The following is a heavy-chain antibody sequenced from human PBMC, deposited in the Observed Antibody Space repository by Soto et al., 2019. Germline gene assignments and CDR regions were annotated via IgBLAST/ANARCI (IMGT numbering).Heavy chain of an antibody. CDR1: GDTFTDYY. V-gene: IGHV1-46*01. J-gene: IGHJ4*02. Sequence: QVQLVQSGAEVKKPGASVKVSCKASGDTFTDYYIHWVRQAPGQGLEWMGTVNPSGGHTTYAQHSLSRMTMTRDTSTSTLYMELTSLTSEDTAVYYCASGGHVVVVTAALDYWGQGTLVTVSS. CDR3: ASGGHVVVVTAALDY. D-gene: IGHD2-21*02. CDR2: VNPSGGHT.